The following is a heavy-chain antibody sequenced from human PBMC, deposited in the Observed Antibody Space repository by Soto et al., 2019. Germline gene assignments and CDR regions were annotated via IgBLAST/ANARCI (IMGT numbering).Heavy chain of an antibody. Sequence: GGSLSLSCPASGVRFSDSWMTWARQVPGKGLEWVANIKQDESEKHYVDSVKGRFTISRDNAKNSLYLHMNSLRAEDTAVYHCAKYSGSYGIENWGQGTLVTVSS. J-gene: IGHJ4*02. CDR3: AKYSGSYGIEN. D-gene: IGHD1-26*01. CDR1: GVRFSDSW. CDR2: IKQDESEK. V-gene: IGHV3-7*01.